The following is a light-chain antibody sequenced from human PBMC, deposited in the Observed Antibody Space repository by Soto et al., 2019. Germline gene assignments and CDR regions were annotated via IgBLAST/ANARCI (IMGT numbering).Light chain of an antibody. V-gene: IGKV3-11*01. CDR3: QYRLSWT. Sequence: EIVLTQSPATLSLSPGERATLSCRASQSISNFLAWFQQKPGQAPRLLINEASTRAAGVPARFSGSGSGTDFTLTISSLEAEDFALYYCQYRLSWTFGQGTRVEI. CDR2: EAS. J-gene: IGKJ1*01. CDR1: QSISNF.